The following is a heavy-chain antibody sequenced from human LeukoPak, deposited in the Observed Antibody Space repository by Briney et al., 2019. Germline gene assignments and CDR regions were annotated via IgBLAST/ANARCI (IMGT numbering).Heavy chain of an antibody. D-gene: IGHD1-1*01. CDR1: GGSISSYY. CDR3: ARVGSGTSLDY. V-gene: IGHV4-59*01. J-gene: IGHJ4*02. CDR2: IYYSGST. Sequence: SETLSLTCTVSGGSISSYYWRWIRQPPGKGLEWIGYIYYSGSTNYNPSLKSRVTISVDTSKNQFSLKLSSVTAADTAVYYCARVGSGTSLDYWGQGTLVTVSS.